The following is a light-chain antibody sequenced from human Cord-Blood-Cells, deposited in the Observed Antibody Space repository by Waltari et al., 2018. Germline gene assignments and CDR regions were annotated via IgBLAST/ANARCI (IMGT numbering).Light chain of an antibody. J-gene: IGLJ3*02. CDR1: SSNIGAGYD. CDR3: QSYDSSLSGWV. CDR2: GNS. Sequence: QSVLTQPPSVSGAPGQRVTISCTGSSSNIGAGYDVHWYQQLPGTAPKLLIYGNSNRPSGGPDRFSGSMSGTSASLAITGLQAEDEADYYCQSYDSSLSGWVFGGGTKLTVL. V-gene: IGLV1-40*01.